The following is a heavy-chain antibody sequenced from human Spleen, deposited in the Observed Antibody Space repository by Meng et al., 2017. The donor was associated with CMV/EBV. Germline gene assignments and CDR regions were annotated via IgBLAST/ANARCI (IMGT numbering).Heavy chain of an antibody. CDR3: AREGYDFWSGYYEGRGMDV. D-gene: IGHD3-3*01. V-gene: IGHV4-61*01. CDR2: IYYSGST. Sequence: SGSYYWSWIRQPPGKGLEWIGYIYYSGSTNYNPSLKSRVTISVDTSKNQFSLKLSSVTAADTAVYYCAREGYDFWSGYYEGRGMDVWGQGTTVTVSS. J-gene: IGHJ6*02. CDR1: SGSYY.